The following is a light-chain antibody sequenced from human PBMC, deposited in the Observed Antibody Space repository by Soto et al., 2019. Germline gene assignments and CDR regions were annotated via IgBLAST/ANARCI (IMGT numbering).Light chain of an antibody. J-gene: IGKJ1*01. CDR3: QHYGTSTRT. V-gene: IGKV3-20*01. CDR2: AAS. CDR1: QSVSPTY. Sequence: EIVLTQSPGTLSLSPGESATLSCRATQSVSPTYLAWYQQKPGQAPRLLIYAASSRATDIPDRFSGSGSGTDFTLAISRLEPEDFAVYWCQHYGTSTRTFGQGTKVEIK.